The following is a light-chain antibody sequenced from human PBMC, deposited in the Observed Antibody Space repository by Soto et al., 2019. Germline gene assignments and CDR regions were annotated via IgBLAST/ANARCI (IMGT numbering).Light chain of an antibody. CDR3: NSLSAAGSSYV. V-gene: IGLV2-14*01. J-gene: IGLJ1*01. CDR2: EVT. Sequence: QSALTQPASVSGSPGQSIAISCTGTSSDVGSHNHVSWYQQYPGKAPKLIIYEVTNRPSGVSARFSGSKFGSTASLTISGLQAEDEGEYNCNSLSAAGSSYVFGPGTKVTVL. CDR1: SSDVGSHNH.